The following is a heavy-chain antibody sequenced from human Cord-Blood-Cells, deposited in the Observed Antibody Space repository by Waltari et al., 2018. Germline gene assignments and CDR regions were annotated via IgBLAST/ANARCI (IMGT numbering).Heavy chain of an antibody. D-gene: IGHD3-3*01. CDR1: GFTFSSYA. CDR2: IRGSGGST. CDR3: AKDGLRFLEWFPTYYYYYMDV. Sequence: EVQLLESGGGLVQPGGSLRLSCAASGFTFSSYAMSWVRQAPGKGLGWVSAIRGSGGSTYYADSGKGRFTISRDNSKNTLYLQMNSLRAEDTAVYYCAKDGLRFLEWFPTYYYYYMDVWGKGTTVTVSS. J-gene: IGHJ6*03. V-gene: IGHV3-23*01.